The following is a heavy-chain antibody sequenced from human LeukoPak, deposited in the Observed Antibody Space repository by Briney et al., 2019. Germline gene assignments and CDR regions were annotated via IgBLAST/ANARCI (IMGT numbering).Heavy chain of an antibody. CDR3: ARVKDPGGYYYYYYMDV. J-gene: IGHJ6*03. V-gene: IGHV4-38-2*02. Sequence: PSETLSLTCTVSGYSISSGYYWGWLRQPPGKGLEWIGSIYHSGSTYYNPSLKSQVTISVDTSKNQFSLKLSSVTAADTAMYYCARVKDPGGYYYYYYMDVWGKGTTVTVSS. CDR1: GYSISSGYY. D-gene: IGHD3-16*01. CDR2: IYHSGST.